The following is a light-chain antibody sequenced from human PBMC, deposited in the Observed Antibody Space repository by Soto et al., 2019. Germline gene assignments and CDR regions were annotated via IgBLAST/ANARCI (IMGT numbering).Light chain of an antibody. CDR3: QQYNNWPYT. Sequence: EIVMTQSPATLSVSPGERATFSCRASQSVSSNLAWYQQIPGQAPRLLIYGASTRATGIPARFSGSGSGTEITLTISSLQPEDFAVYYCQQYNNWPYTFGQGTKLEIK. CDR1: QSVSSN. J-gene: IGKJ2*01. V-gene: IGKV3-15*01. CDR2: GAS.